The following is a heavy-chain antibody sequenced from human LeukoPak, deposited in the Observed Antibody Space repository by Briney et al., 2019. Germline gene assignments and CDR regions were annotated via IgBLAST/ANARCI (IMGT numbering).Heavy chain of an antibody. J-gene: IGHJ6*03. CDR3: ARSGSNDFWSGYNYMDV. CDR1: GFTFSSYG. V-gene: IGHV3-33*01. CDR2: IWYDGSNK. D-gene: IGHD3-3*01. Sequence: PGGSLRLSCAASGFTFSSYGMHWVRHAPGKGLEWVAVIWYDGSNKYYADSVKGRFTISRDNSKNTLYLQMNSLRAEDTAVYYCARSGSNDFWSGYNYMDVWGKGTTVTVSS.